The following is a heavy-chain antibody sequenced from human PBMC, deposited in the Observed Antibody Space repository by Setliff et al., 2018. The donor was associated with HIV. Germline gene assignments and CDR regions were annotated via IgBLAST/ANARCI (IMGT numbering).Heavy chain of an antibody. CDR1: GGTFSNYG. V-gene: IGHV1-69*13. CDR2: IIPIFGSA. J-gene: IGHJ3*02. Sequence: SVKVSCKASGGTFSNYGFAWVRQAPGQGLEWMGGIIPIFGSADYAQKFQGRVTISADESTSTVYLELSSLTSDDTAVYYCARGQGVHFWVNDAFDIWGQGTMVTVSS. D-gene: IGHD3-10*01. CDR3: ARGQGVHFWVNDAFDI.